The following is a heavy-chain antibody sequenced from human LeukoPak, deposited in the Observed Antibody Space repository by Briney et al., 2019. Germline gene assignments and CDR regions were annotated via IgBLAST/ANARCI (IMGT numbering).Heavy chain of an antibody. J-gene: IGHJ5*02. Sequence: PSETLSLTCAVYGGSFSGYYWSWIRQPPGKGLEWIGEINHSGSTNYNPSLKSRVTISVDTSKNQFSLKLSSVTAADTAVYYCARRALKNYDFWRGFDPWGQGTLVTVSS. CDR1: GGSFSGYY. V-gene: IGHV4-34*01. CDR2: INHSGST. CDR3: ARRALKNYDFWRGFDP. D-gene: IGHD3-3*01.